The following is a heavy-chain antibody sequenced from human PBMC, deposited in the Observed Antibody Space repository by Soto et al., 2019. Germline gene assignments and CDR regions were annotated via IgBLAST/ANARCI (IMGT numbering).Heavy chain of an antibody. CDR3: AREGIAAALDY. V-gene: IGHV3-21*01. Sequence: PGGSLRLSCAASGFTFSSYGMNWVRQAPGKGLEWVSSISSSSYIYYADSVKGRSTISRDNAKNSLYLQVNSLRAEDTAVYYCAREGIAAALDYWGQGTLVTVSS. CDR2: ISSSSYI. CDR1: GFTFSSYG. J-gene: IGHJ4*02. D-gene: IGHD6-13*01.